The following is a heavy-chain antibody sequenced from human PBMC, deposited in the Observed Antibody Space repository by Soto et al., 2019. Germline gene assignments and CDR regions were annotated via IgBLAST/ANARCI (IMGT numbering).Heavy chain of an antibody. J-gene: IGHJ5*02. Sequence: PSETLSLTCTVSGGSISSGGYYWSWIRQHPGKGLEWIGYIYYSGSTYYNPSLKSRVTISVDTSKNQFSLKLSSVTAADTAVYYCARSLRDIVVVGDRLFWFDPWGQGTLVTRLL. V-gene: IGHV4-31*03. CDR2: IYYSGST. D-gene: IGHD2-15*01. CDR3: ARSLRDIVVVGDRLFWFDP. CDR1: GGSISSGGYY.